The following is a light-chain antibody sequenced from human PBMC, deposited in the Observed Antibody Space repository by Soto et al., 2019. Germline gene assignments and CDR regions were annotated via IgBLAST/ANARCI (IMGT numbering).Light chain of an antibody. Sequence: EIVLTQSPGTLSLSPGERATLSCRASQSVTRDYLAWYQQKPCQAPRLLIHGASSRATGIPDRFSGSGSGKDFTLTISRLEPEDFAVYYCQQYGRPFGQGTKVEIK. CDR1: QSVTRDY. CDR3: QQYGRP. CDR2: GAS. J-gene: IGKJ1*01. V-gene: IGKV3-20*01.